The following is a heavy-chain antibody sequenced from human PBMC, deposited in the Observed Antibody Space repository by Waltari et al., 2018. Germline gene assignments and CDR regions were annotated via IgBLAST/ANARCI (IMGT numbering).Heavy chain of an antibody. CDR1: GFTFSSYA. CDR3: AKYGAYYYGSGSYWYFDY. J-gene: IGHJ4*02. D-gene: IGHD3-10*01. Sequence: EVQLLESGGGLVQPGGSLRLSCAASGFTFSSYAMSWVRQAPGKGLEWVSVIYSGGSTYYADSVKGRFTISRDNSKNTLYLQMNSLRAEDTAVYYCAKYGAYYYGSGSYWYFDYWGQGTLVTVSS. V-gene: IGHV3-23*03. CDR2: IYSGGST.